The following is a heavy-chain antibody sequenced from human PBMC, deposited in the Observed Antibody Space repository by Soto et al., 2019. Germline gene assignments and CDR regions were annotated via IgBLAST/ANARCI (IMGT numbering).Heavy chain of an antibody. D-gene: IGHD7-27*01. CDR2: IYHSGST. CDR1: GGSISSSNW. CDR3: ARVLGYYYYGMDV. J-gene: IGHJ6*02. V-gene: IGHV4-4*02. Sequence: ASETLSLTCAVSGGSISSSNWWSWVRQPPGKGLEWIGEIYHSGSTNYNPSLKSRVTISVDKSKNQFSLKLSSVTAADTAVYYCARVLGYYYYGMDVWGQGTTVT.